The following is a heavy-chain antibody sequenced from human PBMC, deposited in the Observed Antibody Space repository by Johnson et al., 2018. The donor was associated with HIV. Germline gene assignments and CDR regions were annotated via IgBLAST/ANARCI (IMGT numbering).Heavy chain of an antibody. V-gene: IGHV3-66*01. CDR2: IYSGGST. CDR1: GFSFDDYA. D-gene: IGHD3-9*01. J-gene: IGHJ3*02. CDR3: TPLMDAFDI. Sequence: VQLVESGGGLVQPGRSLKLSCAASGFSFDDYAMHWVRQAPGKGLEWVSVIYSGGSTYYADSVKGRFTISRDNSKNTLYLQMNSLKTEDTAVYYCTPLMDAFDIWGQGTMVTVSS.